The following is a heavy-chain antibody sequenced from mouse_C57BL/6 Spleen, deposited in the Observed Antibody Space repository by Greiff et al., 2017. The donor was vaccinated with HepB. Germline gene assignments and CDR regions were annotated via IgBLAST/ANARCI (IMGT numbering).Heavy chain of an antibody. J-gene: IGHJ1*03. CDR2: ISDGGSYT. CDR3: ARDRGTGRYFDV. D-gene: IGHD2-14*01. CDR1: GFTFSSYA. V-gene: IGHV5-4*01. Sequence: EVQLVESGGGLVKPGGSLKLSCAASGFTFSSYAMSWVRQTPEKRLEWVATISDGGSYTYYPDNVKGRFTISRDNAKNNLYLQMSHLKSEDTAMYYWARDRGTGRYFDVWGTGTTVTVSS.